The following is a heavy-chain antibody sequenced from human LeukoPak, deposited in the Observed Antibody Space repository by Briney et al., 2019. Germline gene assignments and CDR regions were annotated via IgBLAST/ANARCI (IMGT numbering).Heavy chain of an antibody. D-gene: IGHD6-19*01. CDR1: GFIFSNYG. J-gene: IGHJ5*02. CDR3: ATMQWLEGVDWFDP. V-gene: IGHV3-30*02. Sequence: GGSLRLSCAASGFIFSNYGMHWVRQAPGKGLEWVACIRYDESNKFYADSVKGRFTISRDNSKNILFLQMNSLRAEDTAVYYCATMQWLEGVDWFDPWGQGTLVTVSS. CDR2: IRYDESNK.